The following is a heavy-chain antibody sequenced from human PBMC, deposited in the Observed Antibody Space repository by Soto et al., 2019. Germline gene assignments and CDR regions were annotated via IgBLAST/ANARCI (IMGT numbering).Heavy chain of an antibody. Sequence: QVQLVQYGAEVEGPGASVKVSCKASGYTFTEDYIHWVRQAPGQGLEWVGMINPSGGSARYALKFQSRVTMTRDTSTSTVYMELISLRSDDPAVSYCAREHDYGWVNYRYPADYCGQGTLVTVSS. CDR2: INPSGGSA. CDR1: GYTFTEDY. J-gene: IGHJ4*02. CDR3: AREHDYGWVNYRYPADY. D-gene: IGHD3-16*02. V-gene: IGHV1-46*01.